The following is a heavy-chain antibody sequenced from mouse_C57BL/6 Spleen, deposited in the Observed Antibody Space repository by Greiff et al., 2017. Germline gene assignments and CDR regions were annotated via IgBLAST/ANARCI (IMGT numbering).Heavy chain of an antibody. J-gene: IGHJ4*01. CDR1: GFTFSDYG. D-gene: IGHD2-5*01. Sequence: EVKLVESGGGLVKPGGSLTLSCAASGFTFSDYGMHWVRQAPEKGLAWVAYLSSGSSTIYSAAPVKGRFPISRDNAKNTLFLQMTSLRSEDTAMYYCARQGSKYAMDYWGEGTSVTVSS. V-gene: IGHV5-17*01. CDR3: ARQGSKYAMDY. CDR2: LSSGSSTI.